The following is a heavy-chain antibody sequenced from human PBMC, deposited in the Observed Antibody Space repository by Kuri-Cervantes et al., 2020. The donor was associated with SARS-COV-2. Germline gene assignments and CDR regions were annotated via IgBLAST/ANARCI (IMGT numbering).Heavy chain of an antibody. D-gene: IGHD3-10*01. CDR1: GYTFTGYY. CDR2: INPNSGGT. CDR3: ATGMVRGVIQSYYYGMDV. V-gene: IGHV1-2*04. Sequence: ASVKVSCKASGYTFTGYYMHWVRQAPGQGLEWMGWINPNSGGTNYAQKFQGWVTMTRDTSTSTAYMELSRLRSDDTAVYYCATGMVRGVIQSYYYGMDVWGQGTTVTVSS. J-gene: IGHJ6*02.